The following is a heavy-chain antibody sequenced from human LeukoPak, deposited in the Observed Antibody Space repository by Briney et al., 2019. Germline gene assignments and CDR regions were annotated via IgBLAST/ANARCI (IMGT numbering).Heavy chain of an antibody. J-gene: IGHJ4*02. CDR1: GFTFSCYE. V-gene: IGHV3-48*03. D-gene: IGHD5-24*01. Sequence: GGSLRLSCAASGFTFSCYEMNWVRQAPGKGVEWVSYISSSGSTIYYADSVRGRFTISRDNSRNTLYLQMNSLRAGDTAVYYCAKDDRWLQFCCWGQGTLVTVSS. CDR2: ISSSGSTI. CDR3: AKDDRWLQFCC.